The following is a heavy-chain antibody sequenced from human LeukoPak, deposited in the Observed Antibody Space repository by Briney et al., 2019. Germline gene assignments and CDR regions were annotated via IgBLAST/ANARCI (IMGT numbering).Heavy chain of an antibody. J-gene: IGHJ4*02. Sequence: GASVKVSCKASGYTFTSYDINWVRQATGQGLEWMGWMNPNSGNTGYAQKFQGRVTITRNTSISTAYMELSSLRSEDTAVYYCARGRRATIRSGYDSRLYYFDYWGQGTLVTVSS. CDR2: MNPNSGNT. V-gene: IGHV1-8*03. CDR1: GYTFTSYD. CDR3: ARGRRATIRSGYDSRLYYFDY. D-gene: IGHD5-12*01.